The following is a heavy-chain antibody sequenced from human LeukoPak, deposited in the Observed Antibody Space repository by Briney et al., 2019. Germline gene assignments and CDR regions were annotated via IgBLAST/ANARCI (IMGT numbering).Heavy chain of an antibody. J-gene: IGHJ4*02. Sequence: PGGSLRLSCTTSGFTFSAYDMVWIRQAPGRGLEWVSSISSGNTYVYYADSVKGRFTISRDNANNSLSLQMNSLRAEDTAVYYCASRPRPYYYDSNGYFPLNFWGQRTLVAVSS. D-gene: IGHD3-22*01. V-gene: IGHV3-21*06. CDR1: GFTFSAYD. CDR2: ISSGNTYV. CDR3: ASRPRPYYYDSNGYFPLNF.